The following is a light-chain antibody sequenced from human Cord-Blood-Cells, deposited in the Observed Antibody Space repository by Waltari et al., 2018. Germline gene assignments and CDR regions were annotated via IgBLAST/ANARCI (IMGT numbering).Light chain of an antibody. Sequence: AIRMTQSPSSFSASTGDRVTITCRASQGISSYLAWYQQKPGKAPKLLIYAASPLQSGVPSRFSGSGSGTDFTLTISCLQSEDFATYYCQQYYSYPGTFGQGTKVEIK. J-gene: IGKJ1*01. V-gene: IGKV1-8*01. CDR1: QGISSY. CDR3: QQYYSYPGT. CDR2: AAS.